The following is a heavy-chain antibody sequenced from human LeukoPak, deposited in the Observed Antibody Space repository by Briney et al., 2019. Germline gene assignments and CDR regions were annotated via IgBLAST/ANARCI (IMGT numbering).Heavy chain of an antibody. D-gene: IGHD3-22*01. CDR3: ARRRYYDGSGYLE. CDR2: IYYSGRT. V-gene: IGHV4-39*01. CDR1: GDSVSRSDSY. J-gene: IGHJ1*01. Sequence: SETLSLTCSVSGDSVSRSDSYWDWIRQPPGKGLEWIGTIYYSGRTYYSPSLKSRVTMSVTPSNNQFSLNLRSVTAADTALYYCARRRYYDGSGYLEWGQGTLLSVSS.